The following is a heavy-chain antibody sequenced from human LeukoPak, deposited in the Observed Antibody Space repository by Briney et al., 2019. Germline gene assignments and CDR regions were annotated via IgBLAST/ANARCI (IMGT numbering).Heavy chain of an antibody. Sequence: GESLKISCKGSGYSFTSYWIGWVRQMPGKGLEWMGIIYPGDSDTRYSPSFQGQVTISADKSISTAYLQWSSLKASDTAMYYCARQPLSYSGYDQFDYWGQGTLVTVS. D-gene: IGHD5-12*01. CDR3: ARQPLSYSGYDQFDY. CDR1: GYSFTSYW. J-gene: IGHJ4*02. CDR2: IYPGDSDT. V-gene: IGHV5-51*01.